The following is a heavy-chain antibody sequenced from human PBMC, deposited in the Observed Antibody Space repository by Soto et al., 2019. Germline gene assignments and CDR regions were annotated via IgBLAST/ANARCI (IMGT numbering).Heavy chain of an antibody. D-gene: IGHD3-22*01. V-gene: IGHV3-9*01. CDR3: AKDVGSYYYDTSAYLYDY. J-gene: IGHJ4*02. Sequence: HPGGSLRLSCVGSGFIFEDFAMNWVRQVPGKGLEWVSGISWNSATLAYADSVKGRFIVSRDNAKNILYLQMNSLRPEDAALYYCAKDVGSYYYDTSAYLYDYGGQGTLVTVSP. CDR2: ISWNSATL. CDR1: GFIFEDFA.